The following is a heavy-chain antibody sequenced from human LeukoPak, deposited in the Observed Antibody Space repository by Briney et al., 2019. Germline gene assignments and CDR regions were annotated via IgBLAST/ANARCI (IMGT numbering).Heavy chain of an antibody. J-gene: IGHJ4*02. CDR2: IRSKANSYAT. CDR1: GFTFSGSA. CDR3: TSPPTASVDY. Sequence: PGGSLRLSCAASGFTFSGSAMHWVRQASGKGLEWVGRIRSKANSYATAYAASVKGRFTISRDDSKNTAYLQMNSLKTEDTAVYYRTSPPTASVDYWGQGTLVTVSS. D-gene: IGHD5-18*01. V-gene: IGHV3-73*01.